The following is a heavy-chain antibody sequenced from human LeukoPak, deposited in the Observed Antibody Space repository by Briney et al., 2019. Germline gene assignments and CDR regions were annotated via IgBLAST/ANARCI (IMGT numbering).Heavy chain of an antibody. CDR2: INHSGST. Sequence: PSETLSLTCAVYGGSFSGHYWSWIRQPPGKGLEWIGEINHSGSTNYNPSLKSRVTISVDTSKNQFSLKLSSVTAADTAVYYCARALGATVVTLNRRHWFDPWGQGTLVTVSS. CDR3: ARALGATVVTLNRRHWFDP. CDR1: GGSFSGHY. V-gene: IGHV4-34*01. D-gene: IGHD4-23*01. J-gene: IGHJ5*02.